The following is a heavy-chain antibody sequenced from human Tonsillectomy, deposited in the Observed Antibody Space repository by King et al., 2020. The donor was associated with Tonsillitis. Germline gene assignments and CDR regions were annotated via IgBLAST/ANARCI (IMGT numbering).Heavy chain of an antibody. V-gene: IGHV1-46*03. J-gene: IGHJ4*02. CDR3: ARSGYQLQGSLAFDY. CDR2: INPSGGST. CDR1: GYTFTSYY. D-gene: IGHD2-2*01. Sequence: QLVQSGAEVKKPGASVKVSCKASGYTFTSYYIHWVRQSPGQGLEWMGVINPSGGSTTYAQKFQGRVTMTRYTSTITVYMELSSLRSEETAVYYCARSGYQLQGSLAFDYWGQGTLVTVSS.